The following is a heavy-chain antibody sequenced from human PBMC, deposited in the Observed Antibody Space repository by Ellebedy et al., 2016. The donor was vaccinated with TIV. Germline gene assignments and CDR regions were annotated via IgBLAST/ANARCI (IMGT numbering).Heavy chain of an antibody. Sequence: AASVKVSCKVSGDTLTELSMHWVRQAPGKGLEWMGGFDPEDGETIYAQKFQGRVTMTEDTSTDTAYMELSSLRSEDTAVYYSATAYGDYVHDAFDIWGQGTMVTVSS. CDR1: GDTLTELS. D-gene: IGHD4-17*01. CDR3: ATAYGDYVHDAFDI. CDR2: FDPEDGET. V-gene: IGHV1-24*01. J-gene: IGHJ3*02.